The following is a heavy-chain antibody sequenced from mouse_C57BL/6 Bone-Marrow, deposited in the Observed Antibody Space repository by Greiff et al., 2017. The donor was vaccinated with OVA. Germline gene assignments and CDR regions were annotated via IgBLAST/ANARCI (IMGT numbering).Heavy chain of an antibody. CDR3: ARPYYGKEN. D-gene: IGHD2-10*01. CDR2: IYPRSGNT. Sequence: QVQLKESGAELARPGASVKLSCKASGYTFTSYGISWVKQRTGQGLAWIGEIYPRSGNTYYNEKFKGKATLTADKSSSTAYMELRSLTSEDSAVYFCARPYYGKENWGQGTTLTVSS. CDR1: GYTFTSYG. V-gene: IGHV1-81*01. J-gene: IGHJ2*01.